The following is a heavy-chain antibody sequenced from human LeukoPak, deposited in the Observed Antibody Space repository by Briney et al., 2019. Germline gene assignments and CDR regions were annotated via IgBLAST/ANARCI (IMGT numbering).Heavy chain of an antibody. D-gene: IGHD4-23*01. CDR2: IYYSGST. Sequence: SETLFLTCTVSGGSISSSNYYWGWIRQPPGKGLEWIGSIYYSGSTYYNPSLKSRVTISVDTSKRQFSLKLNSVTAADTAVYYCARHSSMTTVAFDYWGQGTLVTVSS. CDR3: ARHSSMTTVAFDY. V-gene: IGHV4-39*01. J-gene: IGHJ4*02. CDR1: GGSISSSNYY.